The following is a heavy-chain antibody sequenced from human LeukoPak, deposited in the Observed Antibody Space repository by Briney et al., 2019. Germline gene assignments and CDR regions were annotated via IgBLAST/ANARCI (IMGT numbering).Heavy chain of an antibody. J-gene: IGHJ4*02. CDR2: INSAGSA. CDR3: AKDQNTVATAPFDY. CDR1: GFTFSSYA. V-gene: IGHV3-23*01. D-gene: IGHD4-17*01. Sequence: GGSLRLSCAASGFTFSSYAMSWVRQAPGKGLEWVSAINSAGSAYYGDSVRGRFTISRDNSKNVLYLQMNSLRAEDTALYYCAKDQNTVATAPFDYWGQGTLVTVSS.